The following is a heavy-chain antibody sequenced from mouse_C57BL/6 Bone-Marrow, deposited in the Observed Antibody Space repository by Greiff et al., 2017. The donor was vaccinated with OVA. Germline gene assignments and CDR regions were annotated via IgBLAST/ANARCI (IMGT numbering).Heavy chain of an antibody. CDR3: ARSYYSNYGGFAY. Sequence: VQLQQPGAELVRPGTSVKLSCKASGYTFTSYWMHWVKQRPGQGLEWIGVIDPSDSYTNYNQKFKGKATLTVDTSSSTAYMQLSSLTSEDSAVYYGARSYYSNYGGFAYWGQGTLVTVSA. CDR1: GYTFTSYW. V-gene: IGHV1-59*01. D-gene: IGHD2-5*01. J-gene: IGHJ3*01. CDR2: IDPSDSYT.